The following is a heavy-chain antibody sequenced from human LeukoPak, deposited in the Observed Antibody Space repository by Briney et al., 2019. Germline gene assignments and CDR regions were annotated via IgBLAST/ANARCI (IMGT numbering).Heavy chain of an antibody. J-gene: IGHJ6*02. D-gene: IGHD2/OR15-2a*01. CDR2: INRDETTT. V-gene: IGHV3-74*03. Sequence: GGSLRLSCAASESTFTKFWVHWVRPAPGKGLVWVSFINRDETTTTYADSVKGRFTVSRDNAKNTLYLQMNSLRAEDTAVYYCARGNYYGMDVWGQGTTVTVSS. CDR3: ARGNYYGMDV. CDR1: ESTFTKFW.